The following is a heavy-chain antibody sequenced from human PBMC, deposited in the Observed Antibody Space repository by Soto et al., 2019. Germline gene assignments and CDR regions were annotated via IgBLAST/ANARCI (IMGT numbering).Heavy chain of an antibody. Sequence: QVQLVESGGGVVQPGRSLRLSCAASGFTFSSYGMHWVRQAPGKGLEWVAVISYDGSNKYYADSVKGRFTISRDNSKNTLYLQMNSLRAEDTAVYCCATSLNYYYYMDVWGKGTTVTVSS. CDR2: ISYDGSNK. J-gene: IGHJ6*03. CDR3: ATSLNYYYYMDV. V-gene: IGHV3-30*03. CDR1: GFTFSSYG.